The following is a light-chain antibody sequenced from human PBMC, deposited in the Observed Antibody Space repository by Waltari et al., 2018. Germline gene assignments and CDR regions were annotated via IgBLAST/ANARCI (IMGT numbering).Light chain of an antibody. CDR3: SSYAGSNKGV. CDR2: EVT. Sequence: GTSSDVGAYNYVSWYQQHPGKAPKLMIYEVTKRPSGVPDRFSGSKSGNTASLTVSGLQAEDEADYYCSSYAGSNKGVFGGGTHLTVL. V-gene: IGLV2-8*01. J-gene: IGLJ2*01. CDR1: SSDVGAYNY.